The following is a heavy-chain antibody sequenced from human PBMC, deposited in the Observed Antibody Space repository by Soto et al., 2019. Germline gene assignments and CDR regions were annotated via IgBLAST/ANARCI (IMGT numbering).Heavy chain of an antibody. D-gene: IGHD2-15*01. Sequence: PSETLSLTCTVSGGSISSYYWSWIRQPPGKGLEWIGYIYYSGSTNYNPSLKSRVTISVDTSKNQFSLKLSSVTAADTAVYYCARVLRYCSGGSCYSSDYYYMDVWGKGTTVTVSS. CDR3: ARVLRYCSGGSCYSSDYYYMDV. CDR2: IYYSGST. V-gene: IGHV4-59*08. J-gene: IGHJ6*03. CDR1: GGSISSYY.